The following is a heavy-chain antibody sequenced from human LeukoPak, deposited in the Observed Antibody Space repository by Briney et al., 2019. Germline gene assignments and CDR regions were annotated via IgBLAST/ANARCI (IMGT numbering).Heavy chain of an antibody. J-gene: IGHJ4*02. V-gene: IGHV3-53*05. Sequence: GGSLRLSCAASGFIVSNYYMSWVRQAPGKGLEWVSVIYSGGGTFYSDSVKGRFTISRDNSKNTLSLQVSSLRTEDTAVYYCAKDRYSYAFEYSDSWGQGTLVTVSS. CDR3: AKDRYSYAFEYSDS. CDR2: IYSGGGT. D-gene: IGHD5-18*01. CDR1: GFIVSNYY.